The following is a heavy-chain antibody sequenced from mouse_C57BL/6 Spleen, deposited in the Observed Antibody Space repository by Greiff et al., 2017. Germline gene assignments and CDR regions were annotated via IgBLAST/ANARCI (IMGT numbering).Heavy chain of an antibody. CDR2: IHPSDSDT. V-gene: IGHV1-74*01. D-gene: IGHD3-2*02. CDR1: GYTFTSYW. CDR3: AIEVNRQLRLQNAMDY. J-gene: IGHJ4*01. Sequence: QVQLQQPGAELVKPGASVKVSCKASGYTFTSYWMHWVKQRPGQGLEWIGRIHPSDSDTNYNQKFKGKATLTVDKSSSTAYMQLSSLTSEDSAVYYCAIEVNRQLRLQNAMDYWGQGTSVTVSS.